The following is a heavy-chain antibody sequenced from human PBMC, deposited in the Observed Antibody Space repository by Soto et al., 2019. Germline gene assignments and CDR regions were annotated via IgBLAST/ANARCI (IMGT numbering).Heavy chain of an antibody. V-gene: IGHV4-30-2*06. CDR1: GASISSGGFS. D-gene: IGHD3-22*01. CDR3: ACNNYDTSGPYTLDY. J-gene: IGHJ4*02. CDR2: IYHSGSA. Sequence: PSETLSLTCAVSGASISSGGFSWSWIRQSPGTGLEWIGFIYHSGSAYYNPSLRSRVTISLDRSRNQFSLKLSSMTAADTAVYYCACNNYDTSGPYTLDYWGQGTLVTVSS.